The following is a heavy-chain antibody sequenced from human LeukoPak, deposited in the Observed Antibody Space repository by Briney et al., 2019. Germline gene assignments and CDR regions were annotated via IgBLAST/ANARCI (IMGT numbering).Heavy chain of an antibody. CDR1: GGSISSYY. CDR2: IYYSGST. CDR3: ARYVVGITDAFDI. V-gene: IGHV4-59*01. J-gene: IGHJ3*02. Sequence: SETLSLTCTVSGGSISSYYWSWIRQPPGKGLEWIGYIYYSGSTNYNPSLKSRVTISVDTSKNQFSLKLSSVTAADTAVYYCARYVVGITDAFDIWGQGTMVTVSS. D-gene: IGHD1-26*01.